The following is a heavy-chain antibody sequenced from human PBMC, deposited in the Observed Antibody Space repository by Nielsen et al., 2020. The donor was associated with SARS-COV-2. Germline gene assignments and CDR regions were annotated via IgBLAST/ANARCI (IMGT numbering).Heavy chain of an antibody. CDR1: VSTFDDSG. CDR2: INWNGGST. J-gene: IGHJ6*02. D-gene: IGHD5-12*01. CDR3: ATSKWPAPQHGMDV. V-gene: IGHV3-20*01. Sequence: GESLKISCAASVSTFDDSGMIWVRQAPGKGLEWVSGINWNGGSTGYADSVKGRFTISRDNAKNSLSLQMNSLRAEDTALYHCATSKWPAPQHGMDVWGQGTTVTVSS.